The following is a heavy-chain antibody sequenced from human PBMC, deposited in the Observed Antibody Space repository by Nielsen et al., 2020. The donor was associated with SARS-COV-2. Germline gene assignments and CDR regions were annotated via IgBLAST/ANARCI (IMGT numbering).Heavy chain of an antibody. D-gene: IGHD2-15*01. CDR2: ISAYNGNT. J-gene: IGHJ6*02. Sequence: ASVKVSCKASGYTFTSYGISWVRQAPGQGLEWMGWISAYNGNTNYAQKLQGRVTMTTDTSTSTAYMELRSLRSDDTAVYYCARAATASTPFSGEAYYYGMDVWGQGTTVTVSS. V-gene: IGHV1-18*01. CDR1: GYTFTSYG. CDR3: ARAATASTPFSGEAYYYGMDV.